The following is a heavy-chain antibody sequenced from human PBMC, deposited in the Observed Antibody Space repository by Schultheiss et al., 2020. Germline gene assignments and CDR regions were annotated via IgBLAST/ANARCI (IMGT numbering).Heavy chain of an antibody. J-gene: IGHJ4*02. CDR1: GGSFSGYY. CDR2: ISGSGGST. V-gene: IGHV3-23*01. Sequence: ETLSLTCAVYGGSFSGYYWSWIRQPPGKGLEWVSAISGSGGSTYYADSVKGRFTISRDNSKNTLYLQMNSLRAEDTAVYYCARTVYCSGGSCGGYDYWGQGTLVTVSS. D-gene: IGHD2-15*01. CDR3: ARTVYCSGGSCGGYDY.